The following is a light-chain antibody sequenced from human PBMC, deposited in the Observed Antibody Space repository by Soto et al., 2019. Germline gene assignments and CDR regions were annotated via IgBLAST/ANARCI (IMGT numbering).Light chain of an antibody. Sequence: IVLTQSPATLSVSPGERATLSCRTSQSVSSNLAWYQQKPGQAPRLLIYGASTRATGIPARFSGSGSGKEFTLTISSLQSEDFAVYYCQQYNNWPRTFGQGTKVDIK. CDR2: GAS. CDR1: QSVSSN. V-gene: IGKV3-15*01. J-gene: IGKJ1*01. CDR3: QQYNNWPRT.